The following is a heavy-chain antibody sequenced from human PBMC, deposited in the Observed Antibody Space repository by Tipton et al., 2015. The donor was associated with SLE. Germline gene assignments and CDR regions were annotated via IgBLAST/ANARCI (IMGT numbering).Heavy chain of an antibody. CDR3: ARIIQQNWSDRRFDP. CDR1: GGSISNNNHY. CDR2: LSYSGAT. V-gene: IGHV4-39*07. Sequence: TLSLTCTISGGSISNNNHYRGWVRLPPGKGPEWIGVLSYSGATYYNPSLRGRVTISEGTSKDQFSLRLTSVTAADTAVHYCARIIQQNWSDRRFDPWGQGTLVTVSS. J-gene: IGHJ5*02. D-gene: IGHD1-1*01.